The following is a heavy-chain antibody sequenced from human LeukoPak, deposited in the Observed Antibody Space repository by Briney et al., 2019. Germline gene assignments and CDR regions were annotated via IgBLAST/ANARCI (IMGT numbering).Heavy chain of an antibody. CDR2: IYPRDGST. Sequence: RASVKVSSMVSGYSFTSNYIHCVRQAPGQGLEWMGMIYPRDGSTSYAQRVQNRVTVSRDTSTSTVHMELSGLRSEDAAVYYCARDQEGFDYWGQGTLVTVSS. J-gene: IGHJ4*02. CDR3: ARDQEGFDY. V-gene: IGHV1-46*01. CDR1: GYSFTSNY.